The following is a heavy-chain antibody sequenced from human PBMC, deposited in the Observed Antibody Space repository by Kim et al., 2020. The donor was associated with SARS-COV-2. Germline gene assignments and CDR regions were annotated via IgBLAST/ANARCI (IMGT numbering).Heavy chain of an antibody. V-gene: IGHV3-33*01. CDR1: GFTFSSYG. Sequence: GGSLRLSCAASGFTFSSYGMHWVRQAPGKGLEWVAVIWYDGSNKYYADSVKGRFTISRDNSKNTLYLQMNSLRAEDTAVYYCARGGYQLLFGDYYGMDVWGQGTTVTVSS. J-gene: IGHJ6*02. CDR3: ARGGYQLLFGDYYGMDV. CDR2: IWYDGSNK. D-gene: IGHD2-2*01.